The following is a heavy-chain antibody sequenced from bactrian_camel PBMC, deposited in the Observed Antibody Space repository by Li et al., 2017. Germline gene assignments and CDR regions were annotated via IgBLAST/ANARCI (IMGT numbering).Heavy chain of an antibody. CDR1: GPTRPLYC. CDR3: AADWDGNTCYLRYIDLGY. Sequence: VQLVESGGSSVQAGGSLRLSCAASGPTRPLYCMAWFRQAPGKERDLVSQISSGGTTTYADFVKGRFTISRDNGGNTAHLQMNSLQAADTAKYYCAADWDGNTCYLRYIDLGYWGQGTQVTVS. CDR2: ISSGGTT. V-gene: IGHV3S67*01. J-gene: IGHJ6*01. D-gene: IGHD1*01.